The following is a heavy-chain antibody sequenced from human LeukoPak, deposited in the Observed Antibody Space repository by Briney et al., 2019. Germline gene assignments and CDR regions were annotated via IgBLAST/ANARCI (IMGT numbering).Heavy chain of an antibody. V-gene: IGHV4-61*01. CDR1: GGSVSSGSYY. Sequence: PPETLSLTCTVSGGSVSSGSYYWSWIRQPPGKGLEWIGYIYYSGSTNYNPSLKSRVTISVDTSKNQFSLKLISVTAADTAVYYCARDRNGWYSDYWGQGTLVTVSS. J-gene: IGHJ4*02. CDR3: ARDRNGWYSDY. D-gene: IGHD6-19*01. CDR2: IYYSGST.